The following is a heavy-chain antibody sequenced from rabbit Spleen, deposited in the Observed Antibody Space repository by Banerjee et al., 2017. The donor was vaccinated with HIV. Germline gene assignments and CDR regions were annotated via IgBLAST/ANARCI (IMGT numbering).Heavy chain of an antibody. D-gene: IGHD2-1*01. Sequence: QEQLVESGGGLVQPEGSLTLTCTASGFSFSSSYYMCWVRQAPGKGLEWIGCIGSGTGNTWYASWVNGRFTISKTSSTTVTLQMTSLTDADTATYFCARDRAAGYDDYGDFNLWGPGTLVTVS. J-gene: IGHJ4*01. CDR2: IGSGTGNT. V-gene: IGHV1S45*01. CDR1: GFSFSSSYY. CDR3: ARDRAAGYDDYGDFNL.